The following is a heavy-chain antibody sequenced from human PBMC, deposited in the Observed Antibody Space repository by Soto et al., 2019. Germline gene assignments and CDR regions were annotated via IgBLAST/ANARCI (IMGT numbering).Heavy chain of an antibody. D-gene: IGHD3-10*01. J-gene: IGHJ4*02. Sequence: QVQLQQWGAGLLKPSETLSLTCAVYGGSFSGYYWSWIRQPPGKGLEWIGEINHSGSTNYNPSLKSRVTISVDTSKNQFSQKLSSVTAADTAVYYCARGYMVPGVFRYWGQGTLVTVSS. CDR3: ARGYMVPGVFRY. CDR2: INHSGST. V-gene: IGHV4-34*01. CDR1: GGSFSGYY.